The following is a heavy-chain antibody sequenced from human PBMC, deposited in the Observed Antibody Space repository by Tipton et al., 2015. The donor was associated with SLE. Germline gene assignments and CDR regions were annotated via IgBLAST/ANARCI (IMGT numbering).Heavy chain of an antibody. D-gene: IGHD5-18*01. Sequence: SLRLSCAASGFTFSDYYMSWIRQAPGKGLEWVSYISSSSSYTNYADSVKGRFTISRDNAKNSLYLQMNSLRAEDTAVYYCARADTTTGYYYYMDVWGKGTTVTVSS. CDR1: GFTFSDYY. J-gene: IGHJ6*03. CDR2: ISSSSSYT. CDR3: ARADTTTGYYYYMDV. V-gene: IGHV3-11*06.